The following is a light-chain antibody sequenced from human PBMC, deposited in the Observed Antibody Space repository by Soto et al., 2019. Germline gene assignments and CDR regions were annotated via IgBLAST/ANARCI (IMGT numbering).Light chain of an antibody. CDR2: DAS. Sequence: IQMPPSPSSLSASVGDRVTITCRASQSISSYLNWYQQKPGKAPKLLIYDASSLESGVPSRFSGSGSGTDFTLTISSLQPEDFATYYCQQFNNYRITFGQGTRLEIK. CDR3: QQFNNYRIT. V-gene: IGKV1D-13*01. J-gene: IGKJ5*01. CDR1: QSISSY.